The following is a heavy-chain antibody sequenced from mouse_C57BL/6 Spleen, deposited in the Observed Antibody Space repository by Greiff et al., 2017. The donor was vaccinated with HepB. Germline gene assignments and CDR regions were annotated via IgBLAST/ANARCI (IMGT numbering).Heavy chain of an antibody. J-gene: IGHJ1*03. CDR1: GFTFSDYY. CDR2: INYDGSST. V-gene: IGHV5-16*01. Sequence: EVMLVESEGGLVQPGSSMKLSCTASGFTFSDYYMAWVRQVPEKGLEWVANINYDGSSTYYLDSLKSRFIISRDNAKNILYLQMSSLKSEDTATYYCARGEIYGYFDVWGTGTTVTVSS. CDR3: ARGEIYGYFDV.